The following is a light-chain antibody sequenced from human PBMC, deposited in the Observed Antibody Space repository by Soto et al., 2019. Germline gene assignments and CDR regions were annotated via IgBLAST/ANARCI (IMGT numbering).Light chain of an antibody. CDR1: QDIGHY. J-gene: IGKJ3*01. CDR2: DAS. Sequence: DIQMTQSPSSLSASLGDRVTITCRASQDIGHYLNWYQHKPGIAPKLLIYDASSLETGVPPGFSGGGSGTDFTLTINNLQPEDVATYYCQQSLNLPLTFGPGTKVDIK. CDR3: QQSLNLPLT. V-gene: IGKV1-33*01.